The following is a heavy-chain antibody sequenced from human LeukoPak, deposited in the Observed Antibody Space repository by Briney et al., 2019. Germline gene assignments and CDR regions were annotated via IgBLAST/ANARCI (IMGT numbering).Heavy chain of an antibody. V-gene: IGHV4-30-2*01. CDR2: IYHSGST. J-gene: IGHJ5*02. CDR3: ARLSGSNFA. CDR1: GGSISCGGYY. Sequence: PSQTLSLTCTVSGGSISCGGYYWSSIRQPPGKGLEWIRYIYHSGSTYYNPSLKSRVTISVDRSKNQFSLKLSSVTAADTAVYYCARLSGSNFAWGQGTLVTVSS. D-gene: IGHD4-11*01.